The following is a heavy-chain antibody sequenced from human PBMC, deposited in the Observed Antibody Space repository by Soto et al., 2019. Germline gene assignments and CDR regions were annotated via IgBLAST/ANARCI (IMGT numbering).Heavy chain of an antibody. CDR1: GFSLTTTGVG. Sequence: QISLKESGPALVKPTQTLTLTCSFSGFSLTTTGVGVGWIRQPPGKALEWLALIYWDDDERYNPSLKNTLTITKDTPKNLVVLTVTTVNPVDTATYCRALGIAARPFDSSGQGTLVPGSS. D-gene: IGHD6-6*01. V-gene: IGHV2-5*02. CDR2: IYWDDDE. CDR3: ALGIAARPFDS. J-gene: IGHJ4*02.